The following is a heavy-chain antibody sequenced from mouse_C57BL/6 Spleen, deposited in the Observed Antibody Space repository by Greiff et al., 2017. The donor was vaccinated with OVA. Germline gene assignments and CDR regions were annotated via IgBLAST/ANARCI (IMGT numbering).Heavy chain of an antibody. CDR2: IDPSDSYT. V-gene: IGHV1-69*01. CDR3: ARKSSYAMDY. Sequence: VQLQQSGAELVMPGASVKLSCKASGYTFTSYWMHWVKQRPGQGLEWIGEIDPSDSYTNYNQKFKGKSTLTVDKSSSTAYMQLSSLTSEDSAVYYCARKSSYAMDYWGQGTSVTVSS. CDR1: GYTFTSYW. J-gene: IGHJ4*01. D-gene: IGHD1-1*01.